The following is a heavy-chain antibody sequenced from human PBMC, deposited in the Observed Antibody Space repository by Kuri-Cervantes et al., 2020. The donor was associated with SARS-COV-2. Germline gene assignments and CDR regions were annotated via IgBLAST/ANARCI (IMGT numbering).Heavy chain of an antibody. CDR1: GYTFTGYY. CDR2: INPNSGGT. Sequence: ASVKVSCKASGYTFTGYYMHWVRQAPGQGLEWMGWINPNSGGTNHAQKFQGRVTMTRDTSISTAYMELSRLRSDDTAVYYCARSAESGGFGELLVDYWGQGTLVTVSS. CDR3: ARSAESGGFGELLVDY. V-gene: IGHV1-2*02. D-gene: IGHD3-10*01. J-gene: IGHJ4*02.